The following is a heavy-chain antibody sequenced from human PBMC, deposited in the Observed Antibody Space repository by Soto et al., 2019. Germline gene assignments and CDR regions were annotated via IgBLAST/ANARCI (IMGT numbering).Heavy chain of an antibody. Sequence: PGGSLRLSCAASGFTFSDYYMSWVRQAPGKGLEWLSFISNRGSTIDYGDLVKGRFTISRDNAKNSLYLQMNSLRAEDTAVYYCARDPVLHYDFWSGLYAFDIWGQGTMVTVSS. CDR2: ISNRGSTI. D-gene: IGHD3-3*01. J-gene: IGHJ3*02. CDR1: GFTFSDYY. V-gene: IGHV3-11*04. CDR3: ARDPVLHYDFWSGLYAFDI.